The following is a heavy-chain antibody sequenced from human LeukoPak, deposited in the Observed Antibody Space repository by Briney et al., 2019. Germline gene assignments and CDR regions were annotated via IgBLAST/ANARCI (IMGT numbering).Heavy chain of an antibody. CDR2: ISSGSKYI. J-gene: IGHJ4*02. CDR3: ARALSYSYGSMDF. CDR1: GFTFSSYS. Sequence: RGSLRLSCADSGFTFSSYSMNWVRQAPGKGLEWVSSISSGSKYIYNADSVKGRFTISRDNAKNSLYLQMNSLRAEDTAVYYCARALSYSYGSMDFWGQGTMVIVSS. V-gene: IGHV3-21*01. D-gene: IGHD5-18*01.